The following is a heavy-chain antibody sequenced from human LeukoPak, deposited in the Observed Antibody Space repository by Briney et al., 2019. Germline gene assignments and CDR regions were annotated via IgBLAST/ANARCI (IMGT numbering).Heavy chain of an antibody. CDR3: ARHMGYCSSTSCQTGGWFDP. V-gene: IGHV5-51*01. CDR2: IYPGDSDT. Sequence: GESLKISCKGSGYSFISYWIGWVRQMPGKGLEWMGIIYPGDSDTRYSPSFQGQVTISADKSISTAYLQWSSLKASDTAMYYCARHMGYCSSTSCQTGGWFDPWGQGTLVTVSS. J-gene: IGHJ5*02. CDR1: GYSFISYW. D-gene: IGHD2-2*01.